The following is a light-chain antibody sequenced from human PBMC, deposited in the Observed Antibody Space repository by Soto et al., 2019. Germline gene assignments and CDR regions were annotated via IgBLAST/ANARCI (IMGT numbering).Light chain of an antibody. J-gene: IGLJ2*01. CDR2: GNS. V-gene: IGLV1-40*01. Sequence: QSVLTQPPSVSGAPGQRVTISCTGTTSNIGAGYDVHGNQQLPGTAPKLLIYGNSNRPSGVPDRFSGSKSGTSASLAITGLQAEDEADYYCQSYDSSLRVVFGGGTKLTVL. CDR1: TSNIGAGYD. CDR3: QSYDSSLRVV.